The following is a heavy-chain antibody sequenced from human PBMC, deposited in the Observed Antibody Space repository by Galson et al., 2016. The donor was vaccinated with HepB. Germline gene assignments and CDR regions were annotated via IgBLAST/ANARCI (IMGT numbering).Heavy chain of an antibody. D-gene: IGHD4-23*01. CDR3: AREGMTTVAMLDY. V-gene: IGHV3-33*01. CDR1: GFIFSSYG. J-gene: IGHJ4*02. Sequence: SLRLSCAASGFIFSSYGMHWVRQAPGKGLEWVAVILNDGSNQYYVDSAKGRFTISRDNSKNTLYLQMNSLRAEDTAAYYCAREGMTTVAMLDYWGQGTLVTVAS. CDR2: ILNDGSNQ.